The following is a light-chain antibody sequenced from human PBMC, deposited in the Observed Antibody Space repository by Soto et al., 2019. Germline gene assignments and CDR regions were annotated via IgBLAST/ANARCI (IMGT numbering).Light chain of an antibody. J-gene: IGKJ3*01. CDR3: QQANTFPLT. Sequence: DVRMTQSPSSLSASVGDTITITCRASQTINTYLNWFQQKPGEPPRLLIYGASTLHDGVPSRFSGSGSGADFTLTISGLQPEDFATYYCQQANTFPLTFGPGTKVDIK. V-gene: IGKV1-39*01. CDR2: GAS. CDR1: QTINTY.